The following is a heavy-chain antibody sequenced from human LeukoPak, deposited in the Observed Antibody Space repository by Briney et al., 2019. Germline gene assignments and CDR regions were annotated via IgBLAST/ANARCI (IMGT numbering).Heavy chain of an antibody. D-gene: IGHD6-19*01. V-gene: IGHV4-59*02. CDR3: AGMYSSGWYNPTIDY. J-gene: IGHJ4*02. CDR1: GGSVSSYY. Sequence: PSETLSLTCTVSGGSVSSYYWSWIRQPPGKGLEWIGEIYHSGSTNYNPSLKSRVTISVDKSKNQFSLKLSSVTAADTAVYYCAGMYSSGWYNPTIDYWGQGTLVTVSS. CDR2: IYHSGST.